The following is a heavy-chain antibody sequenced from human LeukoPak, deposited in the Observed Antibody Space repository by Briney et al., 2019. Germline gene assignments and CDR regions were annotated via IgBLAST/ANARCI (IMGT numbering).Heavy chain of an antibody. Sequence: GSLRLSCAASGFSFSSYAMSWVRQAPGKGLEWVSAISGSGGSTYYADSVKGRFTISRDNSKNTLYLQMNSLRAEDTAVYYCAKSISYGDSTFDYWGQGTLVTVSS. CDR2: ISGSGGST. CDR3: AKSISYGDSTFDY. V-gene: IGHV3-23*01. D-gene: IGHD4-17*01. J-gene: IGHJ4*02. CDR1: GFSFSSYA.